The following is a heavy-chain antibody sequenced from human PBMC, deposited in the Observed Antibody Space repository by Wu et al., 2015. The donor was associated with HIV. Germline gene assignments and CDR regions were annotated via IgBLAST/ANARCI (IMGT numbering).Heavy chain of an antibody. V-gene: IGHV1-8*02. CDR1: GYTFTSFN. Sequence: QVQLVQSGTAVQKPGTSVRVSCRVSGYTFTSFNINWIRHAPGRGLEWMGWINPKSGSAAFGRDFQGRVSMTKNNSISTVYMELSGVTSADTAIYYCARVGVLVSSAELLEYFQHWARAPCRRLL. J-gene: IGHJ1*01. CDR3: ARVGVLVSSAELLEYFQH. D-gene: IGHD5/OR15-5a*01. CDR2: INPKSGSA.